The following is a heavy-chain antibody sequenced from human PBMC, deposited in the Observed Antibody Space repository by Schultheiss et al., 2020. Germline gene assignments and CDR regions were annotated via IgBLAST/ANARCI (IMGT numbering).Heavy chain of an antibody. J-gene: IGHJ6*03. CDR2: INHSGST. Sequence: SETLSLTCAVYDGSFSAYYWNWIRQPPGKGLEWIGEINHSGSTNYNPSLKSRVTISVDTSKNQFSLKLSSVTAADTAVYYCARERVAARLSPLLNYYYYYMDVWGKGTTDTVSS. D-gene: IGHD6-6*01. CDR1: DGSFSAYY. V-gene: IGHV4-34*01. CDR3: ARERVAARLSPLLNYYYYYMDV.